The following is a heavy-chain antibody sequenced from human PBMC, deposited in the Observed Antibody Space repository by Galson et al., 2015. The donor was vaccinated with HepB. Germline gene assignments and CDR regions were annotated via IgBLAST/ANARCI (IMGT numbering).Heavy chain of an antibody. J-gene: IGHJ4*02. D-gene: IGHD6-13*01. V-gene: IGHV3-23*01. Sequence: SLRLSCAASGFTFSNYAMSWVRQAPGKGLEWVSGISGSGGSTDYADSVKGRFTISRDNSQNTLYLQMNSLRAEDTAVYYCATDPSTWTFDCWGQGTLVTVSS. CDR2: ISGSGGST. CDR3: ATDPSTWTFDC. CDR1: GFTFSNYA.